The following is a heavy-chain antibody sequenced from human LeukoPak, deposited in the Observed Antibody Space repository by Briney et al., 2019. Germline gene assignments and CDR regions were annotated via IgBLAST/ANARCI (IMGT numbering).Heavy chain of an antibody. CDR1: GFTFSSYE. V-gene: IGHV3-74*01. Sequence: PGGSLRLSCAVSGFTFSSYEMNWVRQAPGKGLVWVSRINSDGSSTSYADSVKGRFTISRDNAKNTLYLQMNSLRAEDTAVYYCARAPIYYGSGSYVDYWGQGTLVTVSS. CDR2: INSDGSST. D-gene: IGHD3-10*01. J-gene: IGHJ4*02. CDR3: ARAPIYYGSGSYVDY.